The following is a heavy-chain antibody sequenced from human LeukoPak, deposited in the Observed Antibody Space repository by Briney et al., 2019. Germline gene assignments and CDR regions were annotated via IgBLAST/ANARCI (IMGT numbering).Heavy chain of an antibody. V-gene: IGHV4-34*01. CDR3: ARVEGLWWFGEPPFI. D-gene: IGHD3-10*01. CDR1: GGSFSGYY. J-gene: IGHJ3*02. CDR2: INHSGST. Sequence: PSETLSLTCAVYGGSFSGYYWSWIRQPPGKGLEWIGEINHSGSTNYNPSLKSRVTISVDTSKNQFSLKLSSVTAADTAVYYCARVEGLWWFGEPPFIWGQGTMVTVSS.